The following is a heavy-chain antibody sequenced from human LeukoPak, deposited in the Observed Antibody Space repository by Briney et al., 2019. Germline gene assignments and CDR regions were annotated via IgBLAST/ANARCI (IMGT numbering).Heavy chain of an antibody. CDR3: ARDRYDSSGWVSYYYGMDV. Sequence: GGSLRLSCAASGFTFSSYEMNWVRQAPGKGLEWVSYISSSGSTIYYADSVKGRFTISRDNAKNSLYLQMNSLRAEDTAVYYRARDRYDSSGWVSYYYGMDVWGQGTTVTVSS. D-gene: IGHD3-22*01. J-gene: IGHJ6*02. CDR1: GFTFSSYE. V-gene: IGHV3-48*03. CDR2: ISSSGSTI.